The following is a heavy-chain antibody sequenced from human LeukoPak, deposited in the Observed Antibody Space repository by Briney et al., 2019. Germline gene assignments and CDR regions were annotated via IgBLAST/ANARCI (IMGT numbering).Heavy chain of an antibody. CDR1: GGSISSYY. V-gene: IGHV4-4*07. J-gene: IGHJ6*03. D-gene: IGHD2-8*01. CDR3: ARDSKVLMSYYYYMDV. Sequence: SETLSLTCTVSGGSISSYYWSWIRQPAGKGLEWIGRIYTSGSTNYNPSLKSRVTMSVDTSKNQFSLKLSSVTAADTAVYYCARDSKVLMSYYYYMDVWGKGTTVTVSS. CDR2: IYTSGST.